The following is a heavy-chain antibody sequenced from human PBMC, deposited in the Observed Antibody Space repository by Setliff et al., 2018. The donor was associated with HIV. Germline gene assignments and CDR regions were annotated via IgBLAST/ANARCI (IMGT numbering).Heavy chain of an antibody. J-gene: IGHJ4*02. Sequence: SETLSLTCAVYGESFNTYFWSGIRQPPGKGLEWIGQINHSGSTNYNPSLRSRVTISIGTSKNQFSRKLSSVTAADTAVYYCATGLIMAPDYWGQGSLVTAPQ. CDR3: ATGLIMAPDY. CDR2: INHSGST. CDR1: GESFNTYF. V-gene: IGHV4-34*01. D-gene: IGHD2-8*01.